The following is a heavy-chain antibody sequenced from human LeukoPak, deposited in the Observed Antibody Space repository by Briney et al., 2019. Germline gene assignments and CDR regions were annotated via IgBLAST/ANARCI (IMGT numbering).Heavy chain of an antibody. D-gene: IGHD2-2*01. J-gene: IGHJ4*02. CDR1: GFTFSSYA. CDR3: ARAPAAMYRTYDY. Sequence: PGGSLRLSCAASGFTFSSYAMHWVRQAPGKGLEWVAVISYDGSNKYYADSVKGRFTISRDNSKNTLYLQMNSLRAEDTAVYYCARAPAAMYRTYDYWGQGTLVTVSS. CDR2: ISYDGSNK. V-gene: IGHV3-30-3*01.